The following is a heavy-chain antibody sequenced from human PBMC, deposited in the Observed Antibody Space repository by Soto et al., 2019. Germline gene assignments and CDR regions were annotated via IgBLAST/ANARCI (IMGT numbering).Heavy chain of an antibody. CDR3: ARYGTNDFDL. D-gene: IGHD1-26*01. V-gene: IGHV1-2*04. J-gene: IGHJ2*01. Sequence: QVPLVQSGAEVKKPGASVKVSCKASGYTFTGYYMHWVRRAPGQGLEWMGWINPNSGDTKYAQKFQGWVTMTRDTSISTAHMELSRLTSVDTAVYFCARYGTNDFDLWGRGTLVTVSS. CDR1: GYTFTGYY. CDR2: INPNSGDT.